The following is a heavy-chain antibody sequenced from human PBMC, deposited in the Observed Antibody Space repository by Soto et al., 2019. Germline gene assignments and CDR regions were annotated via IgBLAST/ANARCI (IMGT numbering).Heavy chain of an antibody. CDR2: IRSRANSYAT. CDR3: ARLPLYSSSPSY. J-gene: IGHJ4*02. V-gene: IGHV3-73*01. Sequence: EVQLVESGGGLVQPGGSLKLSCAASGFIFSGSAMHWVRQASGKGLEWVGRIRSRANSYATAYAASVKDRFTISRDDSKNTAYLQMNSLKTEDTAVYYCARLPLYSSSPSYWGQGTLVTVSS. D-gene: IGHD6-13*01. CDR1: GFIFSGSA.